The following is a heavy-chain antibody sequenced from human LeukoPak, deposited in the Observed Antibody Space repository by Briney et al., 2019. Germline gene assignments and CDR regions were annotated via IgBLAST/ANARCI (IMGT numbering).Heavy chain of an antibody. Sequence: PGGSLRLSCAASGFTFSSYAMHWVRQAPGMGLEYVSAISSNGGSTYYANSVKGRFTISRDNSKNTLYLQMGSLRAEDMAVYYCARGLWFGLYGMDVWGQGTTVTVS. D-gene: IGHD3-10*01. V-gene: IGHV3-64*01. CDR3: ARGLWFGLYGMDV. J-gene: IGHJ6*02. CDR2: ISSNGGST. CDR1: GFTFSSYA.